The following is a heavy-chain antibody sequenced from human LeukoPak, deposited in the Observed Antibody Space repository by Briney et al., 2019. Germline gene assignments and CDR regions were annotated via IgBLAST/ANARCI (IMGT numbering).Heavy chain of an antibody. D-gene: IGHD6-19*01. CDR3: ARDIKSSSGWYTDY. Sequence: SETLSLTCTVSGYSISSGYYWGWIRQPPGKGLEWIGSIYHSGSTYYNPSLKSRVTISVDTSKNQFSLKLSSVTTADTAVYYCARDIKSSSGWYTDYWGQGTLVTVSS. V-gene: IGHV4-38-2*02. CDR2: IYHSGST. J-gene: IGHJ4*02. CDR1: GYSISSGYY.